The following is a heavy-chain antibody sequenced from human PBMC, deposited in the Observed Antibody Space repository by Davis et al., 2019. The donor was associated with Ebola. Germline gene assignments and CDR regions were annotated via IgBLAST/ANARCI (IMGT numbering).Heavy chain of an antibody. J-gene: IGHJ5*02. V-gene: IGHV4-4*07. D-gene: IGHD3-10*01. Sequence: PSETLSLTCPVSGGSISSYYWSWIRPPAGKGLEWIGRIYTSGSTNYNPSLKSRVTMSVDTSKNQFSLTLSSVTAADTAVYYCAKGAIGGLGGWFDPWGQGTLVTVSS. CDR1: GGSISSYY. CDR3: AKGAIGGLGGWFDP. CDR2: IYTSGST.